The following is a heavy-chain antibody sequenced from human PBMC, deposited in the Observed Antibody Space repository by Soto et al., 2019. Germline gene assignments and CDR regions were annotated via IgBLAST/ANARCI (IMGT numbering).Heavy chain of an antibody. J-gene: IGHJ5*02. V-gene: IGHV3-53*01. CDR3: ARVAYSSSWSHCFDP. Sequence: GGSLRLSCAASGFTVSSNYMTWVRQAPGKGLEWVSVIYSGGTTYYADSVKGRFTISRDNSKNTLSLQMNSLKAEDTAMYYCARVAYSSSWSHCFDPWGQGTLVTVSS. CDR1: GFTVSSNY. CDR2: IYSGGTT. D-gene: IGHD6-13*01.